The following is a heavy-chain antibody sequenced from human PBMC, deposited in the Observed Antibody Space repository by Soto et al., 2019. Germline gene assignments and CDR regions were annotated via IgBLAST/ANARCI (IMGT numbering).Heavy chain of an antibody. CDR1: GFTFTSYA. CDR3: ARVPPWGNSAGDYYIQHYDS. Sequence: ASVKVSCKSSGFTFTSYAIHWLRQAPGQRPQWMGWINGGSGNTKYSQDFQGRVTFTRDTFATAAYLELSSLRSEDTAVYYCARVPPWGNSAGDYYIQHYDSWGQGTPVTVSS. D-gene: IGHD3-10*01. CDR2: INGGSGNT. V-gene: IGHV1-3*01. J-gene: IGHJ4*02.